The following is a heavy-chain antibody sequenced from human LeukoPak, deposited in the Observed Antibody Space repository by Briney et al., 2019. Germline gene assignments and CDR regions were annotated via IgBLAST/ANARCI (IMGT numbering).Heavy chain of an antibody. V-gene: IGHV3-9*01. D-gene: IGHD3-10*01. CDR1: GFTFDDYA. Sequence: GGSLRLSCAASGFTFDDYAMHWVRQAPGKGLEWVSGISWNSGSIGYADSVKGRFTISRDNAKNSLYLQMNSLRAEDTALYYCAKDSRSSLLWFGANFDYWGQGTLVTVSS. J-gene: IGHJ4*02. CDR2: ISWNSGSI. CDR3: AKDSRSSLLWFGANFDY.